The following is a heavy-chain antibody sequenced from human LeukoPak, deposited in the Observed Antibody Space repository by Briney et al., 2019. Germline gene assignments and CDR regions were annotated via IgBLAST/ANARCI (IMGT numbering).Heavy chain of an antibody. D-gene: IGHD5-12*01. CDR2: IYTSGST. J-gene: IGHJ6*03. Sequence: NLPETLSLTCTVSGGSISSYYWSWIRQPPGKGLEWIGYIYTSGSTNYNPSLKSRVTISVDTSKNQFSLKLSSVTAADTAVYYCARHSIAYDPSHAMDVWGKGTTVTVSS. V-gene: IGHV4-4*09. CDR1: GGSISSYY. CDR3: ARHSIAYDPSHAMDV.